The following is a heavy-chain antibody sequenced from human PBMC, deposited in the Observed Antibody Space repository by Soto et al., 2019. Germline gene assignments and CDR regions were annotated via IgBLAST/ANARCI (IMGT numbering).Heavy chain of an antibody. CDR3: ARDMYYDILTGYRYNWFDP. CDR1: GFTFSDYY. J-gene: IGHJ5*02. V-gene: IGHV3-11*01. Sequence: PGGSLRLSCAASGFTFSDYYMSWIRQAPGKGLEWVSYISSSGSTIYNADYVKGRFTISRDNAKNSLYLQMNSLRADDTAVYYCARDMYYDILTGYRYNWFDPWGQGTLVTVSS. CDR2: ISSSGSTI. D-gene: IGHD3-9*01.